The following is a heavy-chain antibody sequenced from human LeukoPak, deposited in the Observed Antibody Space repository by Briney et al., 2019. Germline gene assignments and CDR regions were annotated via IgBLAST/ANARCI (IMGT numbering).Heavy chain of an antibody. J-gene: IGHJ3*02. CDR1: GGSISNSNYY. CDR3: ARVWQLVPPYAFDI. D-gene: IGHD6-13*01. Sequence: SETLSLTCTVSGGSISNSNYYWGWIRQPPGKGLEWIGSIYYSGNSYYNPSLKSRVTISVDTSKNQFSLKLSSVTAADTAVYYCARVWQLVPPYAFDIWGQGTMVTVSS. V-gene: IGHV4-39*07. CDR2: IYYSGNS.